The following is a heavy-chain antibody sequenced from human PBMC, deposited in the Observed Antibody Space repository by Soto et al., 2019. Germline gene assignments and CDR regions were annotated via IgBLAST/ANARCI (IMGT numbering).Heavy chain of an antibody. V-gene: IGHV4-34*01. D-gene: IGHD3-9*01. CDR3: ARGRSNDWQVAFDI. Sequence: PSETLSLTCVVSGGSFSTYYYSWIRQSPGKGLEWIGEINHNGNNNYSPSLKSRVTMSLDTSKNQFSLKLTSVTAADTAVYYCARGRSNDWQVAFDIWGQGTMVTVSS. CDR1: GGSFSTYY. CDR2: INHNGNN. J-gene: IGHJ3*02.